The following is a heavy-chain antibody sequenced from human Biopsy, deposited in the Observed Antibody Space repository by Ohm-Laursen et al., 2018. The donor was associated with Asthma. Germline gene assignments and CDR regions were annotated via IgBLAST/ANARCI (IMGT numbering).Heavy chain of an antibody. J-gene: IGHJ4*02. CDR1: GVSIRSYY. CDR3: AGFCSGGNCPDH. V-gene: IGHV4-59*07. Sequence: SDTLSLTCTVSGVSIRSYYWTWIRQPPGKGLEWIGNIHYSGSTYSNPSLKSRVTISVDTSKKQISLKLSSVIAADTAVYYCAGFCSGGNCPDHWGQGTLATVSS. D-gene: IGHD2-15*01. CDR2: IHYSGST.